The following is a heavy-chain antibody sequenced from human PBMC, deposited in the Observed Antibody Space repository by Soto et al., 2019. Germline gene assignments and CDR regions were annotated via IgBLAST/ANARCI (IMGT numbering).Heavy chain of an antibody. Sequence: ASVKVSCKASGYTVTSYSISWMRQAPAQGLAWMGWIRAYNGNTNYAQKLQGRLTMTTDTSTSTACMDLRSLRSDDTAVYYCARTRGWYSSDGSDYWGQGTLVTVSS. CDR1: GYTVTSYS. V-gene: IGHV1-18*01. CDR2: IRAYNGNT. J-gene: IGHJ4*02. CDR3: ARTRGWYSSDGSDY. D-gene: IGHD6-19*01.